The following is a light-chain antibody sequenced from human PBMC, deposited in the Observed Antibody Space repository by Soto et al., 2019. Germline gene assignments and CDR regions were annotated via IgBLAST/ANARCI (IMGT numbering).Light chain of an antibody. V-gene: IGKV3D-20*01. J-gene: IGKJ5*01. Sequence: EIVLAQSPATLSLSPGDGATLSCGASQSVSRSYLAWYQQKPGLAPRLIIYDASTRATGIPDRFSGSGSGTDFTLTISRLEPEDFAVYYCQQSGSSPISFGQGTRLEIK. CDR2: DAS. CDR3: QQSGSSPIS. CDR1: QSVSRSY.